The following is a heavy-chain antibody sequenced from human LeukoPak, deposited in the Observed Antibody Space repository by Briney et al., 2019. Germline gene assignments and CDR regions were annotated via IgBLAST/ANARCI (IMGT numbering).Heavy chain of an antibody. D-gene: IGHD2-2*01. Sequence: GASVKVSCKASGYTFTSYGISWVRQAPGQGLEWMGWISAYNGNTNYAQKLQGRVTMTTDTSTSTAYMELRSLRSDDTAVYYCARGGYCSSTSYSKRNWFDPWGQGTLVTVSP. CDR1: GYTFTSYG. V-gene: IGHV1-18*01. CDR2: ISAYNGNT. CDR3: ARGGYCSSTSYSKRNWFDP. J-gene: IGHJ5*02.